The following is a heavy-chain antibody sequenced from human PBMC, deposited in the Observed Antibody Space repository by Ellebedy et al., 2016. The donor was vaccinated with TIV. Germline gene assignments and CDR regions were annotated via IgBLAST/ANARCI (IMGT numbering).Heavy chain of an antibody. D-gene: IGHD4-17*01. CDR2: IWYDGSNK. J-gene: IGHJ4*02. V-gene: IGHV3-33*01. CDR3: ARNHGDYVGFFDY. Sequence: GGSLRLXXAASGFTFSSYGMHWVRQAPGKGLEWVAVIWYDGSNKYYADSVKGRFTISRDNSKNTLYLQMNSLRAEDTAVYYCARNHGDYVGFFDYWGQGTLVTVSS. CDR1: GFTFSSYG.